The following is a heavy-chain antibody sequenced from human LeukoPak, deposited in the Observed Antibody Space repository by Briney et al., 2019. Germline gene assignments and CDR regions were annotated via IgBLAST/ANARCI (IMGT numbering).Heavy chain of an antibody. CDR2: IYYSGST. J-gene: IGHJ6*03. Sequence: SETLSLTCTVSGGSISSSSYYWGWIRQPPGKGLEWIGSIYYSGSTYYNPSLKSRVTISVDTSKNQFSLKLSSVTAADTAVYYCAIIAVAGMTGYYYYMDVWGKGTTVTISS. D-gene: IGHD6-19*01. V-gene: IGHV4-39*01. CDR1: GGSISSSSYY. CDR3: AIIAVAGMTGYYYYMDV.